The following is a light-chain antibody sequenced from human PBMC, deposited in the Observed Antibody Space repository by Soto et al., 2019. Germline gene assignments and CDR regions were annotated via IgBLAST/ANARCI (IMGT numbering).Light chain of an antibody. J-gene: IGKJ2*01. CDR2: GAS. V-gene: IGKV1-9*01. CDR1: QGISSY. CDR3: QQLNSPPQT. Sequence: DIQLTQSPSFLAASVGDRVTITCRASQGISSYLAWYQQKPGKAPQLLIYGASTLQSGVPSRFSGSGSGTEFTLTISSLQPEDSATYFCQQLNSPPQTLGQGTSWRSN.